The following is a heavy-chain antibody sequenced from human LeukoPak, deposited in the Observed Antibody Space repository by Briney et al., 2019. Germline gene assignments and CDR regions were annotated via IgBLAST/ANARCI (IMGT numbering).Heavy chain of an antibody. D-gene: IGHD4-17*01. CDR3: ARERDYGDLDY. Sequence: GGSLRLSCAASGFTFSSYDMHWVCQATGKGLEWVSAIGTAGDTYYPGSVKGRFTISRENAKNSLYLQMNSLRAGDTAVYYCARERDYGDLDYWGQGTLVTVSS. CDR2: IGTAGDT. CDR1: GFTFSSYD. V-gene: IGHV3-13*01. J-gene: IGHJ4*02.